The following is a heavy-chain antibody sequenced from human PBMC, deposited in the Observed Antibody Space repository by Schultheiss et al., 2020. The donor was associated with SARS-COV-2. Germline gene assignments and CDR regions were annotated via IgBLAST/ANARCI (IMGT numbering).Heavy chain of an antibody. Sequence: GGSLRLSCAASGFTFRSYSMNWVRQAPGKGLEWVSSISSSSSYIYYADSVKGRFTISRDNSKNTLYLQMNSLRAEDTAVYYCARRLTSGYEEFDYWGQGTLVTVSS. CDR1: GFTFRSYS. CDR2: ISSSSSYI. J-gene: IGHJ4*02. D-gene: IGHD5-12*01. CDR3: ARRLTSGYEEFDY. V-gene: IGHV3-21*01.